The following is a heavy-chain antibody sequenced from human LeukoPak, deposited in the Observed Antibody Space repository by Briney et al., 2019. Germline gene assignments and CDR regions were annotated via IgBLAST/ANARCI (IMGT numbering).Heavy chain of an antibody. CDR2: IYYSGST. V-gene: IGHV4-39*01. J-gene: IGHJ3*02. CDR1: GGSISSSSYY. D-gene: IGHD3-3*01. Sequence: PSETLSLTCTVSGGSISSSSYYWGWIRQPPGKGLEWIGSIYYSGSTYYNPSLKSRVTISVDTSKNQFSLKLSSVTAADTAVYYCARQNPFYGVFDIWGQGTMVTVSS. CDR3: ARQNPFYGVFDI.